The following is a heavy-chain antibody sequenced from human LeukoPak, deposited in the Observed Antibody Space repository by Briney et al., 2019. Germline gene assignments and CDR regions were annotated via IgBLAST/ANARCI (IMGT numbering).Heavy chain of an antibody. CDR3: ARESGGVAVAATRDAFDI. V-gene: IGHV3-21*01. J-gene: IGHJ3*02. Sequence: GGSLRLSCAASGFTFSRYGMSWVRQAPGRGLEWISSISGSSSDIYYADSMKGRFTISRDNAQNSLYLQMDSLRAEDTAVYYCARESGGVAVAATRDAFDIWGQGTMVTVSS. CDR1: GFTFSRYG. D-gene: IGHD6-19*01. CDR2: ISGSSSDI.